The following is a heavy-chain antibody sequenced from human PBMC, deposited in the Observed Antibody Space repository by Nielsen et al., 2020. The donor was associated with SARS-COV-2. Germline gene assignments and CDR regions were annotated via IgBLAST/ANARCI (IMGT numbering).Heavy chain of an antibody. CDR3: ARDRYEILTGYDNYGMDV. Sequence: WVRQAPGQGLEWMGRIIPILGIANYAQKFQGRVTITADKSTSTAYMELSSLRSEDTAVYYCARDRYEILTGYDNYGMDVWGQGTTVTVSS. D-gene: IGHD3-9*01. J-gene: IGHJ6*02. CDR2: IIPILGIA. V-gene: IGHV1-69*04.